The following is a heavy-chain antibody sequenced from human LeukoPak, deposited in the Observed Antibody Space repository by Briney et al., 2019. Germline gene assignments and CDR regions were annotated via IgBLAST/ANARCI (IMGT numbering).Heavy chain of an antibody. D-gene: IGHD6-19*01. CDR1: GFTFDDYN. CDR2: ISWDGGST. J-gene: IGHJ6*03. CDR3: ARVRSRGGWYVHYMDV. Sequence: GGSLRLSCAASGFTFDDYNMHWVRQAPGKGLEWVSLISWDGGSTYYADSVKGRFTISRDNAKNSLYLQMNSLRAEDTALYYCARVRSRGGWYVHYMDVWGKGTTVTVSS. V-gene: IGHV3-43*01.